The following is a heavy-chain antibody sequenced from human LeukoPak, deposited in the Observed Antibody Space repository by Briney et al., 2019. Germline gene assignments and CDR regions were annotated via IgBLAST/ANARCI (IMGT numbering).Heavy chain of an antibody. J-gene: IGHJ4*02. V-gene: IGHV3-23*01. D-gene: IGHD3-10*01. CDR3: AKDPFVFESASYLIDY. CDR2: ISTNSRST. Sequence: PGGSLRVSCAASGFTFSSYAMSWVRQAPGKGLEWISGISTNSRSTCYADSVKGRLTISRDNSKNTLYLQMNSLRAEDTAVYYCAKDPFVFESASYLIDYWGQGTLVTVSS. CDR1: GFTFSSYA.